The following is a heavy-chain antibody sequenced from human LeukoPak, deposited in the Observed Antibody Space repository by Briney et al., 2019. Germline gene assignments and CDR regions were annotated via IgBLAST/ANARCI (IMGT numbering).Heavy chain of an antibody. J-gene: IGHJ5*02. CDR3: ARDRGIVVVPAAIPRKTNWFDP. CDR2: IYSGGST. Sequence: GALRLSCAASGFTVSSNYMSWVRQAPGKGLEWVSVIYSGGSTYYADSVKGRFTISRDNSKNTLYLQMNSLRAEDTAVYYCARDRGIVVVPAAIPRKTNWFDPWGQGTLVTVSS. V-gene: IGHV3-53*01. CDR1: GFTVSSNY. D-gene: IGHD2-2*01.